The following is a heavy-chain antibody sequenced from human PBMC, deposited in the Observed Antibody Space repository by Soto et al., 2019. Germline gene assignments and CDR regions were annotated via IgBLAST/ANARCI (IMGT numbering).Heavy chain of an antibody. J-gene: IGHJ5*02. D-gene: IGHD2-15*01. CDR1: GGSISSYY. Sequence: PSETLSLTCTVSGGSISSYYWSWIRQPAGKGLEWIGRIYTSGSTNYNPSLKGRVTMSVDTSKNQSSLKLSSVTAADTAVYYCARDPRYCSGGSCYWGDNWFDPWGQGTLVTVSS. V-gene: IGHV4-4*07. CDR2: IYTSGST. CDR3: ARDPRYCSGGSCYWGDNWFDP.